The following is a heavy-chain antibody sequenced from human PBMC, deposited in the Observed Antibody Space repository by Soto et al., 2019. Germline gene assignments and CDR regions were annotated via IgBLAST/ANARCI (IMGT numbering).Heavy chain of an antibody. CDR2: ISSRSSSI. V-gene: IGHV3-11*01. Sequence: LRLSCAASGFTFSDYYMTWIRQAPGKGLEWISYISSRSSSIYYADSVKGRFTISRDNAKNSLYLQMNSLRAEDTAVYYCAREFRNGFDYWGQGTLVTVSS. D-gene: IGHD1-1*01. CDR3: AREFRNGFDY. J-gene: IGHJ4*02. CDR1: GFTFSDYY.